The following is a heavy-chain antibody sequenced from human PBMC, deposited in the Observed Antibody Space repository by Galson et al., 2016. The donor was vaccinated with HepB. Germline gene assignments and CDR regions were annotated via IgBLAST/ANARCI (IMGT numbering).Heavy chain of an antibody. J-gene: IGHJ4*02. D-gene: IGHD5-18*01. CDR1: GFSLSGYA. Sequence: SLRLSCAASGFSLSGYAMNWVRQAPGKGLEWVSSMRGAGTNNYHAESVKGRFTISRDNSNNTLYLQMNSLTAADTAVYYCARDGYNNVPLDYWGPGTLVTVSS. CDR2: MRGAGTNN. V-gene: IGHV3-23*01. CDR3: ARDGYNNVPLDY.